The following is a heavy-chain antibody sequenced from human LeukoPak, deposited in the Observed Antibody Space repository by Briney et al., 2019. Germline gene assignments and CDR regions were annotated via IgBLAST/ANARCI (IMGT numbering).Heavy chain of an antibody. J-gene: IGHJ3*02. CDR2: IIPIFGTA. CDR3: ARAEGSSSVFAFDI. V-gene: IGHV1-69*05. D-gene: IGHD6-6*01. Sequence: SVSVSFTASGGTFIIYAISWVRQAHGRGGEWVGGIIPIFGTANYAQNFQGRVTITTDESTSTAYVELSSLRSEDTAVYYCARAEGSSSVFAFDIWGQVTMVTVSS. CDR1: GGTFIIYA.